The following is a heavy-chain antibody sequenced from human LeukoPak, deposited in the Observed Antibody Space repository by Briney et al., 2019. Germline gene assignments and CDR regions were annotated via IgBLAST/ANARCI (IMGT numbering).Heavy chain of an antibody. J-gene: IGHJ4*02. CDR1: GYTFTGYY. Sequence: GASVKVSCKTSGYTFTGYYMHWVRQAPGQGLEWMGWISAYNGNTNYAQKLQGRVTMTTDISTSTAYMELRSLRSDDTAVYYCARGSGYSGYDYTFGYWGQGTLVTVSS. V-gene: IGHV1-18*04. D-gene: IGHD5-12*01. CDR3: ARGSGYSGYDYTFGY. CDR2: ISAYNGNT.